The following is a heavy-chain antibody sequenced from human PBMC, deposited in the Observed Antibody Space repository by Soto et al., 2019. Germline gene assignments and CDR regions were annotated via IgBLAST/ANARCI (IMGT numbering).Heavy chain of an antibody. CDR1: GFTFSSYG. CDR3: ARDVVGEGYYYYGMDV. Sequence: PGGSLRLSCAASGFTFSSYGMHWVRQAPGKGLEWVAVIWYDGSNKYYADSVKGRFTISRDNSKNTLYLQMNSLRAEDTAVYYCARDVVGEGYYYYGMDVWGQGTTVTVSS. V-gene: IGHV3-33*01. CDR2: IWYDGSNK. D-gene: IGHD2-15*01. J-gene: IGHJ6*02.